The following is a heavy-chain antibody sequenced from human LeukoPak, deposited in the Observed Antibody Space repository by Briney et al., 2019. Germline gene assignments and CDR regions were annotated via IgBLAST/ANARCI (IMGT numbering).Heavy chain of an antibody. D-gene: IGHD1-26*01. J-gene: IGHJ4*02. CDR1: GSTFSSYA. CDR3: ARLGSGELDIDY. V-gene: IGHV3-64*01. Sequence: PGGSLRLSCAASGSTFSSYAMHWVRQAPGKGLEYVSAISSNGGSTYYANSVKGRFTISRDNSKNTLYLQMGSLRAEDMAVYYCARLGSGELDIDYWGQGTLVTVSS. CDR2: ISSNGGST.